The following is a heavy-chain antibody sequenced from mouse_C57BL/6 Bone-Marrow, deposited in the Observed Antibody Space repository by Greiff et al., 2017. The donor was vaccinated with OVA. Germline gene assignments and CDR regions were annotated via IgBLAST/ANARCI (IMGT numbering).Heavy chain of an antibody. D-gene: IGHD2-3*01. Sequence: VQLKQSGPVLVKPGASVKMSCKASGYTFTDYYMNWVKQSHGKSLEWIGVINPYNGGTSYNQKFKGKATLTVDKSSSTAYMELNSLTSEDSAVYYCAREEGYYWFAYWGQGTLVTVSA. CDR2: INPYNGGT. J-gene: IGHJ3*01. CDR3: AREEGYYWFAY. CDR1: GYTFTDYY. V-gene: IGHV1-19*01.